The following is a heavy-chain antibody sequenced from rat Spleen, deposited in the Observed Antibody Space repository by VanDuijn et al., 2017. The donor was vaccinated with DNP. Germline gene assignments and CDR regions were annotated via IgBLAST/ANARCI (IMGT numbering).Heavy chain of an antibody. V-gene: IGHV5-22*01. CDR1: GFTFSAYY. J-gene: IGHJ2*01. CDR3: VRWNSGHFDY. Sequence: EVQLVESGGGLVQPGRSLKLSCAASGFTFSAYYMAWVRQAPAKGLEWVAYIGSPAYAPYYADSVKGRFTIYRDNATSTLYLQMNSLRSEDMATYYCVRWNSGHFDYWGQGVMVTVSS. D-gene: IGHD4-3*01. CDR2: IGSPAYAP.